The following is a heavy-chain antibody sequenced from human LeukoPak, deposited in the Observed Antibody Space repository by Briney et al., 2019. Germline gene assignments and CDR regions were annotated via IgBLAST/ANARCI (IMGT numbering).Heavy chain of an antibody. CDR1: GFTFSSYG. J-gene: IGHJ4*02. V-gene: IGHV3-33*06. CDR3: AKPRNYYDSEYYFDY. CDR2: IWYDGSNK. D-gene: IGHD3-22*01. Sequence: GRSLRLSCAASGFTFSSYGMHWVRQAPGKGLEWLAVIWYDGSNKYYAESVKGRFTISRDNSKNPLKLQMNSLRDEDTAVYYCAKPRNYYDSEYYFDYWGQGTLVTVSS.